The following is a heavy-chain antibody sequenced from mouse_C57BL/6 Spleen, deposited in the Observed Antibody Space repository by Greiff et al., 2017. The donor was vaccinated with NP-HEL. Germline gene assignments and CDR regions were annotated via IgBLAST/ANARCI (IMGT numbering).Heavy chain of an antibody. J-gene: IGHJ4*01. CDR2: ISDGGSYT. D-gene: IGHD3-2*02. CDR3: ARDRRSAQVYDMDY. Sequence: EVKVEESGGGLVKPGGSLKLSCAASGFTFSSYAMSWVRQTPEKRLEWVATISDGGSYTYYPDNVKGRFTISRDNAKNNLYLPMSHLKSEDTAMYYCARDRRSAQVYDMDYWGQGTSVTVSS. V-gene: IGHV5-4*01. CDR1: GFTFSSYA.